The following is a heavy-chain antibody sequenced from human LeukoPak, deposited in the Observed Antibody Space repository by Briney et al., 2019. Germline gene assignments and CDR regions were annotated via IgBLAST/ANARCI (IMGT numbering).Heavy chain of an antibody. Sequence: SETLSLTCSVSGGSISSSSYYWGWIRQPPGKGLEWIGFAYYSGSTYYTPSLKSRVTISVDTSKNQFSLKLSSVTAADTAVYFCARSPMLFPFNYWGQGTLVTVSS. D-gene: IGHD3-10*02. CDR1: GGSISSSSYY. V-gene: IGHV4-39*07. J-gene: IGHJ4*02. CDR3: ARSPMLFPFNY. CDR2: AYYSGST.